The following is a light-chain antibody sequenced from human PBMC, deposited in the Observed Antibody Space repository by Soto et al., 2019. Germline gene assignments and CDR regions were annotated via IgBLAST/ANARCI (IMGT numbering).Light chain of an antibody. CDR3: QQYDASPLT. Sequence: EIVLTQSPGTLSLSPGERATLSCRASQSLSTNSLAWYQQKPGQTPRLLIYAASTRDTDIPDRFNGSGSGTDFALTISRLEPEDFALYYCQQYDASPLTFGPGTKV. J-gene: IGKJ3*01. V-gene: IGKV3-20*01. CDR2: AAS. CDR1: QSLSTNS.